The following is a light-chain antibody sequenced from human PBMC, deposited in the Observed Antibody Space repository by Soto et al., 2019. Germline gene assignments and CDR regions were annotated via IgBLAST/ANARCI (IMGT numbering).Light chain of an antibody. V-gene: IGKV3-20*01. J-gene: IGKJ1*01. CDR1: QSISGSS. CDR3: QQYGSSPGT. Sequence: EIVLTQSPGTLSLSPGERATLSCRASQSISGSSLAWYQQKPGQTPRLLIYGASSRATGVPDRFSGSGSGTDFTLTISRREPEDFAAYYCQQYGSSPGTFGQGTKVEIK. CDR2: GAS.